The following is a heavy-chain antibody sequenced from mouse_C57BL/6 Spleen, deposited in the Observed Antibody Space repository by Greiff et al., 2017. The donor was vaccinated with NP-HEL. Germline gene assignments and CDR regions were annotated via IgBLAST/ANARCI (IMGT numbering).Heavy chain of an antibody. CDR1: GYTFTDYY. D-gene: IGHD4-1*01. J-gene: IGHJ2*01. CDR3: ARTGTGKTSYFDY. V-gene: IGHV1-26*01. Sequence: EVQLQQSGPELVKPGASVKISCKASGYTFTDYYMNWVKQSHGKSLEWIGDINPNNGGTSYNQKFKGKATLTVDKSSSTAYMELRSLTSEDSAVYYCARTGTGKTSYFDYWGQGTTLTVSS. CDR2: INPNNGGT.